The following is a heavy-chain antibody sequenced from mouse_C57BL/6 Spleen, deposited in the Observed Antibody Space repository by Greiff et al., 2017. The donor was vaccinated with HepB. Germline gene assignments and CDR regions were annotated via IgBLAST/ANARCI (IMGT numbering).Heavy chain of an antibody. J-gene: IGHJ2*01. D-gene: IGHD2-2*01. CDR3: ARGESMVTTV. Sequence: EVQLQQSGPELVKPGASVKISCKASGYTFTDYYMNWVKQSHGKSLEWIGDINPNNGGTSYNQKFKGKATLTVDKSSSTAYMELRSLTSEDSAVYYCARGESMVTTVWGQGTTLTVSS. CDR1: GYTFTDYY. CDR2: INPNNGGT. V-gene: IGHV1-26*01.